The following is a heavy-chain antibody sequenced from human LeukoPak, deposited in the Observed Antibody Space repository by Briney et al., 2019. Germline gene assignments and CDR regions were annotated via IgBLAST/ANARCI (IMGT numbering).Heavy chain of an antibody. CDR3: ARECTGLTEWCMLGGYYYYGMDV. D-gene: IGHD2-8*01. V-gene: IGHV3-7*01. CDR2: IKQDGSEK. J-gene: IGHJ6*02. Sequence: GGSLRLSCAASGFTFSSYWMSWVRQAPGKGLEWVANIKQDGSEKYYVDSVKGRFTISRDNAKNSLYLQMNSLRAEDTAVYHCARECTGLTEWCMLGGYYYYGMDVWGQGTTVTVSS. CDR1: GFTFSSYW.